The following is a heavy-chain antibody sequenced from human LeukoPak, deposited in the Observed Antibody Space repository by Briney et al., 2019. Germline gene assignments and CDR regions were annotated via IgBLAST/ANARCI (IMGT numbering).Heavy chain of an antibody. CDR1: GFTFSSYS. V-gene: IGHV3-48*04. Sequence: PGGSLRLSCAASGFTFSSYSMNWVRQAPGKGLEWVSYISSSSSTIYYAVSVKGRFTISRDNAKNSLYLQMNSLRAEDTAVYYCARDGAIVVVPAARGPPRWFDPWGQGTLVTVSS. J-gene: IGHJ5*02. CDR3: ARDGAIVVVPAARGPPRWFDP. CDR2: ISSSSSTI. D-gene: IGHD2-2*01.